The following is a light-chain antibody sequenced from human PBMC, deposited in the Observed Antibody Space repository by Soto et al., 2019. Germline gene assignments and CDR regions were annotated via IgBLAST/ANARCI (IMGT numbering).Light chain of an antibody. V-gene: IGLV2-8*01. J-gene: IGLJ1*01. CDR1: SSDVGAYKY. CDR2: GVS. Sequence: SVLTQPASVSGSPGQSITISCTGTSSDVGAYKYVSWYQQHPGKVPKLIIYGVSNRPSGVPDRFSGSKSGNTASLTVSGLQAADEADYFCKSYAGSNTYVFGSGTKVTVL. CDR3: KSYAGSNTYV.